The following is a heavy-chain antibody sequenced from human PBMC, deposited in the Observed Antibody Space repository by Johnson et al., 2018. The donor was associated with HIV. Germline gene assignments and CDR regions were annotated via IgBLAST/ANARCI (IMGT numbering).Heavy chain of an antibody. V-gene: IGHV3-30*04. CDR3: ARFTRWGGYCTDALDI. Sequence: VQLVESGGGVVQPGRSLRLSCAASGFTFSSYAMHWVRQAPDKGLEWVAVISYDGSNKYYADSVKGRFTISRDNSKNTLYLQMNSLRAEDTAVYYCARFTRWGGYCTDALDIWGQGTMVTVSS. CDR1: GFTFSSYA. CDR2: ISYDGSNK. J-gene: IGHJ3*02. D-gene: IGHD3-3*01.